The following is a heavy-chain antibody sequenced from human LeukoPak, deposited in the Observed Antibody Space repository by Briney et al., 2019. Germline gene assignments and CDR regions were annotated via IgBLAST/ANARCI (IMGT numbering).Heavy chain of an antibody. D-gene: IGHD6-13*01. CDR1: GFTFSSFA. J-gene: IGHJ4*02. CDR2: ISRTGNSI. V-gene: IGHV3-48*03. Sequence: GGSLRLSCAASGFTFSSFAMSWVRLAPGKGLEWISYISRTGNSIYYADSVKGRFTVSRDSAKNSLYLQMNSLRAEDTAVYYCARGPYSSNWYVDYWGQGTLVTVAS. CDR3: ARGPYSSNWYVDY.